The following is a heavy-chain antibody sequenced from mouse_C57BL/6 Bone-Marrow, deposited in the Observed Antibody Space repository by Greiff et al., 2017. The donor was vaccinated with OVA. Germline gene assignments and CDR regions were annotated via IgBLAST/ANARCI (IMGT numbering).Heavy chain of an antibody. CDR3: ARMGVYSNYGSY. V-gene: IGHV1-59*01. Sequence: QVQLQQPGAELVRPGTSVKLSCMASGYTFTSYWMHWVKQRPGQGLEWIGVIDPSDSYTNYNQKFKGKATLTVDTSSSTAYMQLSSLTSEDSAVYYCARMGVYSNYGSYWGQGTLVTVSA. J-gene: IGHJ3*01. CDR2: IDPSDSYT. D-gene: IGHD2-5*01. CDR1: GYTFTSYW.